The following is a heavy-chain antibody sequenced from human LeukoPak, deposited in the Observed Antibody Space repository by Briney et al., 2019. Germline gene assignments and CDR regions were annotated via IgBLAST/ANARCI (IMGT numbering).Heavy chain of an antibody. V-gene: IGHV3-23*01. D-gene: IGHD6-19*01. CDR1: GFTFSTYA. CDR2: VSGSGASA. J-gene: IGHJ2*01. Sequence: PGGSLRLSCAASGFTFSTYAMSWVRQAPGKGLEWVSTVSGSGASAHHGDSVKGRFTISRDNSKNMVYLQMSSLRGEDTAVYYCAKDRGKQWPNWYFDVWGRGTLVTVSS. CDR3: AKDRGKQWPNWYFDV.